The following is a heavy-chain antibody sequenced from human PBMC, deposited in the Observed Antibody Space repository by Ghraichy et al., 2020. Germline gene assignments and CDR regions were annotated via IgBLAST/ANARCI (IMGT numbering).Heavy chain of an antibody. D-gene: IGHD3-22*01. J-gene: IGHJ5*02. CDR2: INPNSGGT. V-gene: IGHV1-2*02. CDR1: GYTFTGYY. Sequence: ASVKVSCKASGYTFTGYYMHWVRQAPGQGLEWMGWINPNSGGTNYAQKFQGRVTMTRDTSISTAYMELSRLRSDDTAVYYCARDQVGEEFHFPYYYDSSGYRWFDPWGQGTLVTVSS. CDR3: ARDQVGEEFHFPYYYDSSGYRWFDP.